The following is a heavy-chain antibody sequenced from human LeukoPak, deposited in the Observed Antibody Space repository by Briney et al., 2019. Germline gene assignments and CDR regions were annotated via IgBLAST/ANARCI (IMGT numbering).Heavy chain of an antibody. Sequence: PSETLSLTCTVSGGSISSYYWSWIRQPPGEGLEWIGYIYYSGSTNYNPSLKSRVTISVDTSKNQFSLKLSSVTAADTAVYYCASFSPKYYYYMDAWGKGTTVTVSS. J-gene: IGHJ6*03. D-gene: IGHD3-3*01. CDR2: IYYSGST. CDR1: GGSISSYY. V-gene: IGHV4-59*01. CDR3: ASFSPKYYYYMDA.